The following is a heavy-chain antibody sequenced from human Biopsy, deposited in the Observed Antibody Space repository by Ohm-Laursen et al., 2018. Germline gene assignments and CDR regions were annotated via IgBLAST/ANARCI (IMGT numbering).Heavy chain of an antibody. CDR2: ISPSGATT. V-gene: IGHV1-46*02. Sequence: ASVKVSCKASGYAFHTYYMHWVRQAPGQGLEWMGVISPSGATTSFSQKFQGRITMTRDTSTGTVYMDLNSLGSEDTAVYYCARAGVGSDGTDSYYYGMDVWGPGTTVTVSS. J-gene: IGHJ6*02. CDR1: GYAFHTYY. CDR3: ARAGVGSDGTDSYYYGMDV. D-gene: IGHD5-24*01.